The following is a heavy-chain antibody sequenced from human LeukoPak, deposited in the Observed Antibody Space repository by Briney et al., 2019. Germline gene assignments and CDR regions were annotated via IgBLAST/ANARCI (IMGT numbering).Heavy chain of an antibody. J-gene: IGHJ6*03. CDR1: GFTFSSYG. D-gene: IGHD5-24*01. V-gene: IGHV3-30*03. CDR3: AREGRGMDV. CDR2: ISYDGSNK. Sequence: GGSLRLSCAASGFTFSSYGMHWVRQAPGKGLEWVAVISYDGSNKYYADSVKGRFTISRDNSKNTLYLQMNSLRAEDTAVYYCAREGRGMDVWGKGTTVTISS.